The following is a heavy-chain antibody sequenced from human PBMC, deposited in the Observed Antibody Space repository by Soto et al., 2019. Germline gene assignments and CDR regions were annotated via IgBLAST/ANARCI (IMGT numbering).Heavy chain of an antibody. D-gene: IGHD3-10*01. Sequence: WTWIRQHPGKGLEWIGYIYSRGKTFYTPSLKRRVDIAVDASKNQFSLRVNSVTAADTAVYYCARARPGSYFEFEYWGQGTLVTVSS. CDR2: IYSRGKT. J-gene: IGHJ4*02. CDR3: ARARPGSYFEFEY. V-gene: IGHV4-31*02.